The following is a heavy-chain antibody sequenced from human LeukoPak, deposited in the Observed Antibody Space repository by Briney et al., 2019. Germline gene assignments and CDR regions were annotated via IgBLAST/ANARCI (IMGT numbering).Heavy chain of an antibody. CDR1: GYTFTSYG. Sequence: GASVKVSRKASGYTFTSYGISWVRQAPGQGLEWMGWISAYNGNTNFAQKLQGRVTMTTDTSTSTAYMDLRSLRSDDTAVYYCARDQAATNTQVRFCLDWGQGTLVTVSS. D-gene: IGHD3-9*01. V-gene: IGHV1-18*01. J-gene: IGHJ4*02. CDR3: ARDQAATNTQVRFCLD. CDR2: ISAYNGNT.